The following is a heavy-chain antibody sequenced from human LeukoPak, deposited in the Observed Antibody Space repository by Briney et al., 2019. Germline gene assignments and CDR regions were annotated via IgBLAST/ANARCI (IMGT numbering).Heavy chain of an antibody. CDR2: INPNSGGT. D-gene: IGHD3-9*01. CDR1: GYTFTGYY. CDR3: AREGTYYDILTGRREDAFDI. J-gene: IGHJ3*02. V-gene: IGHV1-2*02. Sequence: GASVRVSCKASGYTFTGYYMHWVRQAPGQGLEWMGWINPNSGGTNYAQKCQGRVTMTRDTSISTAYMELSRLRSDDTAVYYCAREGTYYDILTGRREDAFDIWGQGTMVTVSS.